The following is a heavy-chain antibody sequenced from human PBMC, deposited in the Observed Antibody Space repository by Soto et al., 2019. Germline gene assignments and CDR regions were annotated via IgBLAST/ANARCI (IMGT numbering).Heavy chain of an antibody. D-gene: IGHD3-10*01. J-gene: IGHJ4*02. CDR3: ANGSGSSTYFDY. Sequence: SETLSLTCTVSGGSISSSSYFWGWIRQPPGKGLEWIGSIYYSGSTNYNPSLKSRVTISVDTSKNQFSLKLSSVTAADTAVYYCANGSGSSTYFDYWGQGTLVTVSS. V-gene: IGHV4-39*07. CDR2: IYYSGST. CDR1: GGSISSSSYF.